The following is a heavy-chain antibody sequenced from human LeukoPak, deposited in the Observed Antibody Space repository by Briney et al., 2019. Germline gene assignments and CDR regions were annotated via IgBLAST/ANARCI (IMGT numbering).Heavy chain of an antibody. J-gene: IGHJ4*02. CDR2: ISDYSNTI. D-gene: IGHD2-2*01. CDR3: ARDCGSTSCYDTPDFDY. Sequence: GGSLRLSCAASGYTSTSYSMNWVRQAPGKGLEWVSYISDYSNTIYYADSVKGRFTISRDNANNSLYLQMNSLRAEDTAVYYCARDCGSTSCYDTPDFDYWGQGTLVTVSS. V-gene: IGHV3-48*01. CDR1: GYTSTSYS.